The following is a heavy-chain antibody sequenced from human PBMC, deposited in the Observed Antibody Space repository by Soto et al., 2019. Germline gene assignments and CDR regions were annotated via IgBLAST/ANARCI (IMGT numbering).Heavy chain of an antibody. CDR1: GYTFTSYD. D-gene: IGHD3-10*01. CDR2: MNPNSGNT. V-gene: IGHV1-8*01. CDR3: ARGLKSYYGSGSYYNLYYGMDV. Sequence: GASVKVSFKASGYTFTSYDINWVRQATGQGLEWMGWMNPNSGNTGYAQKFQGRVTMTRNTSISTAYMELSSLRSEDTAVYYCARGLKSYYGSGSYYNLYYGMDVWGQGTTVTVSS. J-gene: IGHJ6*02.